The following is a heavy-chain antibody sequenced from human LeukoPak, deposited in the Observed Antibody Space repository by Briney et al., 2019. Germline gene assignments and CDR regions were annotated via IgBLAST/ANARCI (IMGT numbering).Heavy chain of an antibody. D-gene: IGHD6-13*01. Sequence: GGSLRLSCAASGFTLSSHTMNWVRQAPGRGLEWVSAISTNDIQYADSVKGRFTISRDNSKNTLYLQMNSLRAEDMAVYYCAKTQAAVGKAWFDPWGQGTLVTVSS. CDR3: AKTQAAVGKAWFDP. J-gene: IGHJ5*02. CDR1: GFTLSSHT. CDR2: ISTNDI. V-gene: IGHV3-23*01.